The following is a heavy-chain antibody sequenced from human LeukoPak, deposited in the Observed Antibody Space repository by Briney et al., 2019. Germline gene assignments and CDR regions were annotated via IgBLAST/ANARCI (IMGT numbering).Heavy chain of an antibody. CDR3: ARLDCGGDCFVDY. J-gene: IGHJ4*02. CDR1: GASFTSNY. V-gene: IGHV4-59*08. D-gene: IGHD2-21*02. CDR2: IYYSGTT. Sequence: SETLSLTCTVSGASFTSNYWSWIRQPPGKGLEWIGYIYYSGTTTYNPSLERRVTMSVDMSKTQVSLRLNSVTATDTAMYYCARLDCGGDCFVDYWGQGTLVTVSS.